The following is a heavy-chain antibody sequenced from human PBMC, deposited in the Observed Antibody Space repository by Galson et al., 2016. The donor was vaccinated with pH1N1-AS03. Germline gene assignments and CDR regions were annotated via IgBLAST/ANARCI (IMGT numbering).Heavy chain of an antibody. CDR1: GFTFSGYY. V-gene: IGHV3-11*01. CDR2: ISDSGTSI. CDR3: ARGASDSDY. J-gene: IGHJ4*02. Sequence: SLRLSCAASGFTFSGYYMTWIRQAPGKGLEWLSYISDSGTSIYYADSVKGRFTISRDDAKNSLYLQMNSLRAEDTAVYYCARGASDSDYWGQGTLVTVSS.